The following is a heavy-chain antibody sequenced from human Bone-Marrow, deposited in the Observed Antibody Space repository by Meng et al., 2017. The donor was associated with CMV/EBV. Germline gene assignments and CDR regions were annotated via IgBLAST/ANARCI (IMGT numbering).Heavy chain of an antibody. CDR3: ARDRDIEVVPAPDRYGMDV. V-gene: IGHV1-2*02. CDR1: GYTFTGYY. D-gene: IGHD2-2*01. J-gene: IGHJ6*02. Sequence: ASVKVSCKASGYTFTGYYMHWVRQAPGQGLEWMGWINPNSGGTNYAQKFQGRVTMTRDTSISTAYMELSRLRSDDTAVYYCARDRDIEVVPAPDRYGMDVWGQGTTVTVSS. CDR2: INPNSGGT.